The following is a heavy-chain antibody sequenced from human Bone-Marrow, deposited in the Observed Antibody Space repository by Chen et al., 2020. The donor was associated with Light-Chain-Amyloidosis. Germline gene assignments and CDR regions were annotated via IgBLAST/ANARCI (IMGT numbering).Heavy chain of an antibody. Sequence: EVQLEQSGPEVIKPGESLKISCKGSGYTFPNYWIGRVRQMPGKGLEWMGVIYPDDSDPRYSPSFEGQVTISADKSITTAYLQWRSLKASDTAMYYCARRRDGYNFDYWGQGTLVTVSS. D-gene: IGHD5-12*01. CDR3: ARRRDGYNFDY. CDR2: IYPDDSDP. V-gene: IGHV5-51*01. J-gene: IGHJ4*02. CDR1: GYTFPNYW.